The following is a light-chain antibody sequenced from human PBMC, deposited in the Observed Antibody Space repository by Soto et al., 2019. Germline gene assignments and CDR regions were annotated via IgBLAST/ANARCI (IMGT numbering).Light chain of an antibody. CDR3: HQYGSSPWT. Sequence: ILLTQSPGTLSLSPGGTATLSCMASQTVSSTYLAWYQHKPGRAPRLLIDGAFSRATGIPDRFSGSGSGTDFTLTISRLEPEDFAVYYCHQYGSSPWTFGQGTKVDI. CDR2: GAF. J-gene: IGKJ1*01. V-gene: IGKV3-20*01. CDR1: QTVSSTY.